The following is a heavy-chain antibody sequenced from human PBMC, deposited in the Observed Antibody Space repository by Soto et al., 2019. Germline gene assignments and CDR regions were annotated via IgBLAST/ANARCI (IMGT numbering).Heavy chain of an antibody. CDR1: GYTSTNDV. CDR3: TRSSHWGCFDP. V-gene: IGHV1-3*01. J-gene: IGHJ5*02. Sequence: QVQLVQSGAEVKKPGASVKVSCKASGYTSTNDVLHWVRQAPGQRPEWLGWINAGSGNTKYSQNFQDRVTFNKDTSASTAFMELSSLRSEDTAVYYCTRSSHWGCFDPWGQGTLVTVSS. D-gene: IGHD7-27*01. CDR2: INAGSGNT.